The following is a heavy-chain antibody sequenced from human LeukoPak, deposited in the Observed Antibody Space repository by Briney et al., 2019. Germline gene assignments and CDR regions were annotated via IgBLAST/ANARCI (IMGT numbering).Heavy chain of an antibody. J-gene: IGHJ6*03. CDR2: IIPIFGTA. CDR3: ARVVYCSSTSCYWGGYYYYYMDV. V-gene: IGHV1-69*13. CDR1: GGTFSSYA. D-gene: IGHD2-2*01. Sequence: SVKVSCKASGGTFSSYAISWVRQAPGQGLEWMGGIIPIFGTANYAQKFQGRVTITADESTSTAYMELSSLRSEDTAVYYCARVVYCSSTSCYWGGYYYYYMDVWGKGTTVTISS.